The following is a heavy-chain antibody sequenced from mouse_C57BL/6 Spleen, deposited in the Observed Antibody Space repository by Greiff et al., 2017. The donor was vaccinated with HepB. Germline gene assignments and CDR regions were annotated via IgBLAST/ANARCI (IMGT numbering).Heavy chain of an antibody. V-gene: IGHV1-54*01. CDR2: INPGSGGT. CDR3: ARRTDAAWFAY. J-gene: IGHJ3*01. CDR1: GYAFTNYL. Sequence: QVQLQQSGAELVRPGTSEKVSCKASGYAFTNYLIEWVKQRPGQGLEWIGVINPGSGGTNYNEKFKGKATLTADKSSSTAYMQLSSLTSEDSAVYFCARRTDAAWFAYWGQGTLVTVSA.